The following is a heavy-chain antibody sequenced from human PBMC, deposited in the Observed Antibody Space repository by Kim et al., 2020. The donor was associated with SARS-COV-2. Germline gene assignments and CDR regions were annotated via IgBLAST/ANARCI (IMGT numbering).Heavy chain of an antibody. J-gene: IGHJ6*02. CDR3: ARDRQQLIAYGMDV. Sequence: NPSLKSRVTISVDTSKTQFSLKLSSVTAADTAGYYCARDRQQLIAYGMDVWGQGTTVTVSS. V-gene: IGHV4-31*02. D-gene: IGHD6-13*01.